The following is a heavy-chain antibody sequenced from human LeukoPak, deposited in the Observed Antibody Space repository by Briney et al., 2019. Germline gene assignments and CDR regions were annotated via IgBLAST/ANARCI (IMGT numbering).Heavy chain of an antibody. D-gene: IGHD4-23*01. CDR1: GFTFSSYS. J-gene: IGHJ4*02. CDR2: ISSSSSYI. Sequence: PGGSLRLSCAASGFTFSSYSMNWVRQAPGKGLEWVSSISSSSSYIYYADSVKGRFTISRDNAKNSLYLQMNSLRAEDTAVYYCAKVTGGNSEHDYWGQGTLVTVSS. V-gene: IGHV3-21*04. CDR3: AKVTGGNSEHDY.